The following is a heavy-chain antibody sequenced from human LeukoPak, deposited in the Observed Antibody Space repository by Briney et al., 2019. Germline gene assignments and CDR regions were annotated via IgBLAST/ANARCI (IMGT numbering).Heavy chain of an antibody. CDR2: IYYSGST. V-gene: IGHV4-39*01. CDR1: GGSISSSSYY. D-gene: IGHD6-13*01. CDR3: ARIPPYSSKGPNWFDP. J-gene: IGHJ5*02. Sequence: PSETLSLTCTVSGGSISSSSYYWGWIRQPPGKGLEWIGSIYYSGSTYYNPSLKSRVTISVDTSKNQFSLKLSSVTAADTAVYYCARIPPYSSKGPNWFDPWGQGTLVTVSS.